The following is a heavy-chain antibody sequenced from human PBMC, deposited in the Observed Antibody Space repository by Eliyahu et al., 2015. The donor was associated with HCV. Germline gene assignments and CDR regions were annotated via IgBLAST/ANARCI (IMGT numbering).Heavy chain of an antibody. CDR1: GYTFTNYD. Sequence: QVQLVQSGAEVKKPGASVKVSCKASGYTFTNYDINWVRQATGQGLEWMGWMNPNSGNTGYAQNFQGRVTMTGNTSIRTAYMELSSLRSEDTAVYYCARGRRNTLTDWNFDLWGRGTLVTVSS. J-gene: IGHJ2*01. CDR2: MNPNSGNT. CDR3: ARGRRNTLTDWNFDL. V-gene: IGHV1-8*01. D-gene: IGHD4-11*01.